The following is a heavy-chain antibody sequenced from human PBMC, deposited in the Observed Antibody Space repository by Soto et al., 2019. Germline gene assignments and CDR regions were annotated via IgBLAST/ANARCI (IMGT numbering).Heavy chain of an antibody. CDR3: ARVDGDNYYYYGMDV. Sequence: QVQLVQSGAEVKKPGASVKVSCKASGYTFTSYGISWVRQAPGQGLEWMGWISAYNGNTNYAQKLQGRVTMTTDTSTSPAYMELRSLRSDDTAVYYCARVDGDNYYYYGMDVWGQGTTVTVSS. J-gene: IGHJ6*02. CDR1: GYTFTSYG. D-gene: IGHD4-17*01. V-gene: IGHV1-18*01. CDR2: ISAYNGNT.